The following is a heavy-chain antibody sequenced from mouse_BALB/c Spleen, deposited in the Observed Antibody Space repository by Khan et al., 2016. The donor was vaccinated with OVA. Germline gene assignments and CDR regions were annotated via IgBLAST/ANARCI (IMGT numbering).Heavy chain of an antibody. CDR3: ARCNGSWAIDY. D-gene: IGHD1-1*01. Sequence: EVQLQESGPSLVKPSQTLSLTCSVTGDSITSGFWNWIRKFPGNKFEYLGYITYSGNIYYNPSLKSRISITRDTSKSQYYLQLHSVTTVDTATYYCARCNGSWAIDYWGQGTSVTVSS. J-gene: IGHJ4*01. CDR2: ITYSGNI. V-gene: IGHV3-8*02. CDR1: GDSITSGF.